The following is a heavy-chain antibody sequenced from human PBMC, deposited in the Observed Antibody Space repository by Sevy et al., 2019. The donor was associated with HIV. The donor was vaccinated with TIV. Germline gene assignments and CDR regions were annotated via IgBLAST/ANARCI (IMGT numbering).Heavy chain of an antibody. Sequence: SETLSLTCTVSGGSISSYYWSWIRQPPGKGLEWIGYIYYSGSTNYNPSLKSRVTISVDTSKNQFSLKLSSVTAADTAVHYCARAPGELDYWGQGTLVTVSS. J-gene: IGHJ4*02. D-gene: IGHD2-21*01. CDR2: IYYSGST. CDR3: ARAPGELDY. CDR1: GGSISSYY. V-gene: IGHV4-59*01.